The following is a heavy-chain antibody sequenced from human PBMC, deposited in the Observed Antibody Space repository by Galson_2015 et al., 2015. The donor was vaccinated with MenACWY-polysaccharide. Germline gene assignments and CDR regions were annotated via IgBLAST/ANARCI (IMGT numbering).Heavy chain of an antibody. Sequence: SETLSLTCSVSGVSIHSYYWGWIRQSPGKGLEWIGYMHTSGIGNYNPSLKSRVIISVDASKKELSLRLSSVTAADTAMYFCVGELYQHPFGWFDPWGQGTQVIVSS. D-gene: IGHD3-16*01. J-gene: IGHJ5*02. CDR1: GVSIHSYY. V-gene: IGHV4-59*01. CDR3: VGELYQHPFGWFDP. CDR2: MHTSGIG.